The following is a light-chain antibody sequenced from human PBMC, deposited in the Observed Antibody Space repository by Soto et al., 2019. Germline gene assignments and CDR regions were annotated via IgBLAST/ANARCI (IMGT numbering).Light chain of an antibody. J-gene: IGKJ2*01. V-gene: IGKV3-20*01. Sequence: EMVLTQSPGTLSLSPGERATLSCRASQSVSSRDLAWYQQKPGQSPRRLNYATSSRAAGSPGRFSGSESGTDFTLTISRLEPEDFAVYYCQHYDNSPAYTVGKGTKLESK. CDR1: QSVSSRD. CDR2: ATS. CDR3: QHYDNSPAYT.